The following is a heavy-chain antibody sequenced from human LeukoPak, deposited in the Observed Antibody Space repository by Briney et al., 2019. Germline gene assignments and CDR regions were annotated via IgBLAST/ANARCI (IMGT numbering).Heavy chain of an antibody. J-gene: IGHJ4*02. D-gene: IGHD3-3*01. Sequence: GSLRLSCAASGFTFSSYSMNWVRQAPGKGLEWIGSIYYSGSTYYNPSLKSRVTISVDTSKNQFSLKLSSVTAADTAVYYCASKNPYDFWSGYLEDYWGQGTLVTVSS. CDR1: GFTFSSYSMN. CDR3: ASKNPYDFWSGYLEDY. CDR2: IYYSGST. V-gene: IGHV4-59*05.